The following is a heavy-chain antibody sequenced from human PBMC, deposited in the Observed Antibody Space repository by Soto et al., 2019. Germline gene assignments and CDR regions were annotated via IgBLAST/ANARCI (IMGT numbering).Heavy chain of an antibody. V-gene: IGHV4-39*01. D-gene: IGHD3-16*02. Sequence: QLQLQESGPGLVKPSETLSLTCTVSGGSISSRSYYWGWIRQPPGKGREWIGSIYYSVSTYSNPSLKGRVHISVVTAKDQFSRKLSSVTFVDAAVYYWARLGDDYGWGSYRSGYFDYWGQGTLVTVSS. J-gene: IGHJ4*02. CDR2: IYYSVST. CDR1: GGSISSRSYY. CDR3: ARLGDDYGWGSYRSGYFDY.